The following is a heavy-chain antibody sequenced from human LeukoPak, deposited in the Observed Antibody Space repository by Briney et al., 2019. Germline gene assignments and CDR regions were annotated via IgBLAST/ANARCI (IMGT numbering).Heavy chain of an antibody. J-gene: IGHJ4*02. CDR2: ISGSGGST. CDR3: ARAGYSTSYYRLDY. Sequence: GGSLRLSCAASGFTFSSYAMSWVRQAPGKGLEWVSAISGSGGSTYYADSVKGRFTISRDDSKNTLSLQMITLRTEDTAVYFCARAGYSTSYYRLDYWGQGALVTVSS. V-gene: IGHV3-23*01. CDR1: GFTFSSYA. D-gene: IGHD6-13*01.